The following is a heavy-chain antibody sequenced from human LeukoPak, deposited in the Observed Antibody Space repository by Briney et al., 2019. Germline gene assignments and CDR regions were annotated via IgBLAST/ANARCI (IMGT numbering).Heavy chain of an antibody. D-gene: IGHD3-10*01. Sequence: PGGSLRLSCATSGFSFNSYGMHWVRQTPGKGLQWVAFIRYNGNDQFYADSVKGRFTISRDNSKNTVYLQMNNVRAEDTAVYYCAKLFESGTYNNFFHYWGQGTLVTVFS. CDR3: AKLFESGTYNNFFHY. CDR1: GFSFNSYG. J-gene: IGHJ4*02. V-gene: IGHV3-30*02. CDR2: IRYNGNDQ.